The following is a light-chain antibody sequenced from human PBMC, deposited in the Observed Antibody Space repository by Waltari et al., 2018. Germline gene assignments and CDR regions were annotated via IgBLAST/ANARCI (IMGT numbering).Light chain of an antibody. J-gene: IGKJ2*01. CDR2: KVS. Sequence: QSRVQSDGDTYLMWFHQMPGQSPRRLIYKVSNRESRVPDRFSGSGSDTDFTLKISRVEADDVGVYYCMQGTYWPYTFGQGTRLDIK. CDR1: QSRVQSDGDTY. V-gene: IGKV2-30*02. CDR3: MQGTYWPYT.